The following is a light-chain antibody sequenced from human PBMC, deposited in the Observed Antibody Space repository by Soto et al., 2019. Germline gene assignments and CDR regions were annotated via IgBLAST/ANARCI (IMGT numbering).Light chain of an antibody. Sequence: QSFLTQPRSVSGSPGQSVAISCTGTSSDVGGYNYVSWYQQHPGKAPKLMIYDVTKRPSGVPDRFSASKSGNTASLTISGLQADDEADYYCCSYAGSYSYVFGTGTKVTVL. CDR3: CSYAGSYSYV. V-gene: IGLV2-11*01. CDR2: DVT. J-gene: IGLJ1*01. CDR1: SSDVGGYNY.